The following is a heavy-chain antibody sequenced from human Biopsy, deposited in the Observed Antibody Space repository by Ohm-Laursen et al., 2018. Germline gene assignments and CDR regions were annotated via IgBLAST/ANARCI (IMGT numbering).Heavy chain of an antibody. Sequence: TLSLTCALYGESFTGYYWSWIRQTPGKGLEWIGEINHSGRTNYNPSLKSRVTISVDTSKNQFSLRLNSVTAADTAVYYCARATNSAGWPYYYFYGMDVWGQGTTVTVSS. CDR3: ARATNSAGWPYYYFYGMDV. CDR2: INHSGRT. J-gene: IGHJ6*02. D-gene: IGHD6-19*01. CDR1: GESFTGYY. V-gene: IGHV4-34*01.